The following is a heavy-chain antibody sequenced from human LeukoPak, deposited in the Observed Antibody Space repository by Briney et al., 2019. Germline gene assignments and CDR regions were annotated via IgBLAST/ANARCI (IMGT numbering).Heavy chain of an antibody. V-gene: IGHV3-48*04. CDR2: ISSSSSTI. D-gene: IGHD6-19*01. CDR1: GFTFSSYS. Sequence: GGSLRLSCAASGFTFSSYSMNWVRQAPGKGLEWVSYISSSSSTIYYADSVKGRFTISRDNAKNTLYLQMNSLRAEDTAVYYCARVVTAVAGWMDYYFDYWGQGTLVTVSS. J-gene: IGHJ4*02. CDR3: ARVVTAVAGWMDYYFDY.